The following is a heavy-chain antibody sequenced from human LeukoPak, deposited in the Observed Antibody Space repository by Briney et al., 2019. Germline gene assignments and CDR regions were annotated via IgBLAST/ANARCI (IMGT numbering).Heavy chain of an antibody. D-gene: IGHD3-10*02. Sequence: PSETLSLTCTVSGGSISSSSYYWGWIRQPPGKGLECIGSVYSSGSTYYNPSLKSRVTISVDTSKNQFSLKLTSVTAADTAVYYCARGMFAFDIWGQGTMVTVSS. CDR1: GGSISSSSYY. CDR2: VYSSGST. CDR3: ARGMFAFDI. J-gene: IGHJ3*02. V-gene: IGHV4-39*01.